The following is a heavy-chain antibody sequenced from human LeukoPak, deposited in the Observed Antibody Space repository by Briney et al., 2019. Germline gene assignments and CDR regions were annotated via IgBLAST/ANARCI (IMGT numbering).Heavy chain of an antibody. V-gene: IGHV4-4*07. CDR1: GGSISSYY. D-gene: IGHD3-22*01. Sequence: SETLSLTCTVSGGSISSYYWSWTRQPAEKGLEWIGRIYTSGSTNYNPSLKSRVTMSVDTSKNQFSLKLSSVTAAETVLYYGARDFSSQDYYDSSGYDHPFGYWGQRTLVTVSS. CDR3: ARDFSSQDYYDSSGYDHPFGY. CDR2: IYTSGST. J-gene: IGHJ4*02.